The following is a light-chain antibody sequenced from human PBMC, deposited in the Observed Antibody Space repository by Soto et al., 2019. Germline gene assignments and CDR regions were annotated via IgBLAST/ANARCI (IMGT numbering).Light chain of an antibody. Sequence: EIVLTQSPGTLSLSPGERATLSCRASQSVSSSYLAWYQQKPGQAPRLLIYGASSRATGIPGRFSGSGSGTDFTLTISRLEPEDFAVYYCQHYCSSPFTFCPGTQVDIK. V-gene: IGKV3-20*01. J-gene: IGKJ3*01. CDR2: GAS. CDR1: QSVSSSY. CDR3: QHYCSSPFT.